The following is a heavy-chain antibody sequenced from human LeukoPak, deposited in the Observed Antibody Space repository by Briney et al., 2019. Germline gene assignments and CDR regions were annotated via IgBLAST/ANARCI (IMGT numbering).Heavy chain of an antibody. CDR3: VRKTIGSSYDH. D-gene: IGHD3-16*01. CDR1: GGSFSGYY. J-gene: IGHJ4*02. CDR2: FNHRGST. V-gene: IGHV4-34*01. Sequence: PSETLSLTCAVYGGSFSGYYWVWIRQPPGKGPEWIGTFNHRGSTYYNPSLKSRVTMSLDTSKNQFSLNLNSVTAADTAVFYCVRKTIGSSYDHWGQGTLVTVSS.